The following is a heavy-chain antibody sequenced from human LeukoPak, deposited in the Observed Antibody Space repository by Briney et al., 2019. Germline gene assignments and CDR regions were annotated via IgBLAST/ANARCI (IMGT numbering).Heavy chain of an antibody. V-gene: IGHV3-7*01. CDR1: GSTFSGFS. J-gene: IGHJ6*03. Sequence: GGSLRLSCAVSGSTFSGFSMSWVRQAPGKGLEWVAKMNEYGSEIFYVDSVKGRFTISRDDSKNTLYLQMSSLRAEDMAVYYCARPYLEWSLKFYMDVWGKGTTVIVSS. D-gene: IGHD3-3*02. CDR3: ARPYLEWSLKFYMDV. CDR2: MNEYGSEI.